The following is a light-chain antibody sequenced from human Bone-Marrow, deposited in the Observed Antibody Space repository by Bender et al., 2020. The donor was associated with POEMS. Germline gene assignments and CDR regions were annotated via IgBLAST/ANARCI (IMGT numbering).Light chain of an antibody. Sequence: QSVLTQPPSVSGAPGQRVTISCTGSSSNTGSGYDINWYQHLPGTAPKLLLYGNNNRPSGVPDRISGSKSGTTASLAITGLQAEDEADYYCQAYDSSLGGWIFGGGTKVTVL. CDR3: QAYDSSLGGWI. CDR2: GNN. CDR1: SSNTGSGYD. J-gene: IGLJ2*01. V-gene: IGLV1-40*01.